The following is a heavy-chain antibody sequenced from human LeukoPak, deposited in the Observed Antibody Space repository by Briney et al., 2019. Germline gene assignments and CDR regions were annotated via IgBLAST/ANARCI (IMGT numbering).Heavy chain of an antibody. CDR3: ARQPFDY. CDR2: IKQDGIDK. CDR1: GFTFSNYW. D-gene: IGHD1-14*01. V-gene: IGHV3-7*03. Sequence: GGSLRLSCAASGFTFSNYWMSWVRQAPGKGLEWVAIIKQDGIDKYYVDSVKGRFTVSRDNAKSSLYLQMNSLRVEDTAVYYCARQPFDYWGQGTVVTVSS. J-gene: IGHJ4*02.